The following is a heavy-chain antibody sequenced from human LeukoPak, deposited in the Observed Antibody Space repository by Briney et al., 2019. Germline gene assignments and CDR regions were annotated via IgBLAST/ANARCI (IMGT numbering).Heavy chain of an antibody. Sequence: GASVKVSCKASGHTFTNYGLNWVRQAPGQGLEWMGWISPYNGNTNYAQKYQDRVAMTLDTSTSTAYMELRSLRSDDTAVYYCARGGASGSDYWGQGTLVTVSS. CDR1: GHTFTNYG. V-gene: IGHV1-18*01. CDR2: ISPYNGNT. D-gene: IGHD1-26*01. CDR3: ARGGASGSDY. J-gene: IGHJ4*02.